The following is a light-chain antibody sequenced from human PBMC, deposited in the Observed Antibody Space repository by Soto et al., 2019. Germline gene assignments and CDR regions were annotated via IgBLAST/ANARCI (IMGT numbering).Light chain of an antibody. CDR3: TSFQSSSTWV. J-gene: IGLJ3*02. CDR1: SSDVGGYNY. V-gene: IGLV2-14*03. Sequence: QSALTQPASVSGSPGQSITISCTGTSSDVGGYNYVSWFQQHPGKAPKLKIYEVSNRPSGVSNRFSGSKSGYTASLTISELQAEDGADYYCTSFQSSSTWVFGGGTKLTVL. CDR2: EVS.